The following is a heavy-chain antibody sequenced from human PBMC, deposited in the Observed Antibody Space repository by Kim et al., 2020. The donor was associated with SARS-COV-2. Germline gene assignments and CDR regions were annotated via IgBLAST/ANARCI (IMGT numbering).Heavy chain of an antibody. V-gene: IGHV3-48*02. J-gene: IGHJ2*01. Sequence: GGSLRLSCEASGFTFNNYRINWVRQAPGKGLEWVSYISNTSDTIYYADSVKGRFTISRDNAKNSLYLQMNSLRDEDTAVYYCARYFDLWGHGTLVTVSS. CDR2: ISNTSDTI. CDR3: ARYFDL. CDR1: GFTFNNYR.